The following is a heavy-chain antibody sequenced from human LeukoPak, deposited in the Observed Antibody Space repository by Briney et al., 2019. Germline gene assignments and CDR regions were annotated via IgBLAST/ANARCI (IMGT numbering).Heavy chain of an antibody. CDR1: GFTFTNYA. CDR2: ISYDERSN. Sequence: RSGRSLRLSCAASGFTFTNYAMHWVRQAPGKGLEWVGVISYDERSNNYVDSVRGRFTISRDNSKNTLFLQMNSLRAEDTAVYYCAGDQYYFDYWGQGALVTVSS. J-gene: IGHJ4*02. CDR3: AGDQYYFDY. V-gene: IGHV3-30*04.